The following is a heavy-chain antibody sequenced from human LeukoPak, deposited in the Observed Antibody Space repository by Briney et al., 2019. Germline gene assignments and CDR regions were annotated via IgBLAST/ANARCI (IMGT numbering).Heavy chain of an antibody. V-gene: IGHV4-61*02. CDR1: GGSISSGTYY. CDR2: FYTSGST. CDR3: ARSGTTMVRGVMSFDY. J-gene: IGHJ4*02. Sequence: SETLSLTCTVSGGSISSGTYYWSWIRQPAGKGLEWIGRFYTSGSTNYDPSLKSRVTISADTSKNQFSLKLSSVTAADTAVYYCARSGTTMVRGVMSFDYWGQGTLVTVSS. D-gene: IGHD3-10*01.